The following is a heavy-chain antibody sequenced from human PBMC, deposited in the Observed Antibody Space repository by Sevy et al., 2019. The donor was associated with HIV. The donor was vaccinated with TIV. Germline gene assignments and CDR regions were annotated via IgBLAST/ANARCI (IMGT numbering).Heavy chain of an antibody. CDR2: IYYSGST. D-gene: IGHD3-9*01. V-gene: IGHV4-39*01. CDR3: ARHLPLAYYEILTPDSRPFDN. Sequence: SETLSLTCGVSGDSINSNDYYWGWIRQPPGKGLEWIGTIYYSGSTYYNPSLKSRVTISVDTSKNQFSLKLTSVTAAETALYYFARHLPLAYYEILTPDSRPFDNWGQGTLVTVSS. J-gene: IGHJ4*02. CDR1: GDSINSNDYY.